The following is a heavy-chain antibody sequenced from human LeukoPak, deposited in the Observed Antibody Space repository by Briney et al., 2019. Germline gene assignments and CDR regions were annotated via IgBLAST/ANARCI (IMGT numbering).Heavy chain of an antibody. J-gene: IGHJ5*02. CDR3: AAVTDFWSGHNWFDP. D-gene: IGHD3-3*01. Sequence: SVKVSCKASGFTFTSSAMQWVRHARRQRLEWIGWIVVGSGNTNYAQKFQERVTITRDMSTSTAYMELSSLRSEDTAVYYCAAVTDFWSGHNWFDPWGQGTLVTVSS. V-gene: IGHV1-58*02. CDR2: IVVGSGNT. CDR1: GFTFTSSA.